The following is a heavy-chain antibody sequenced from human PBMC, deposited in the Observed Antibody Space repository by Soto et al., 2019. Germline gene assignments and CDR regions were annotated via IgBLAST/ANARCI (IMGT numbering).Heavy chain of an antibody. CDR1: GGSISSYY. CDR2: IYYNGNT. Sequence: TSETLSLTCTVSGGSISSYYWSWIRQPPGKGLEWIGYIYYNGNTNYNPSLKSRVTLSVDTSKNQFSLKLSSVTAADTAVYYCARENYGSGSYWDYYYYGMDVWGQGTTVTVSS. J-gene: IGHJ6*02. V-gene: IGHV4-59*12. CDR3: ARENYGSGSYWDYYYYGMDV. D-gene: IGHD3-10*01.